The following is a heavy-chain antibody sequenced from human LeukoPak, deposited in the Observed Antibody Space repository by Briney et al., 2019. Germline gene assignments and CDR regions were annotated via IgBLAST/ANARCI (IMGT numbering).Heavy chain of an antibody. Sequence: PGGSLRLSCAASGFTFSSYGMHWVRQAPGKGLEWVAVIWYDGSNKYYADSVKGRFTISRDNSKNTLYLQMNSLRAEDTAVYYCARVSLYYDFWSGYYTKPYFDYWGQGTLVTVSS. CDR3: ARVSLYYDFWSGYYTKPYFDY. V-gene: IGHV3-33*01. D-gene: IGHD3-3*01. J-gene: IGHJ4*02. CDR1: GFTFSSYG. CDR2: IWYDGSNK.